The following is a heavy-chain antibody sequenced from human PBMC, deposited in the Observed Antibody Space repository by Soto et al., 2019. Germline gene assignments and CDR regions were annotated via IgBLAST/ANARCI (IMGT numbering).Heavy chain of an antibody. V-gene: IGHV4-61*01. J-gene: IGHJ6*02. CDR3: ASLFTTRRAYYGMDV. Sequence: PSETLSLTCTVSGGSVSSGSYYWSWIRQPPGKGLEWIGYIYYSGSTNYNPSLKSRVTISVDTSKNQFSLKLSSVTAADTAVYYCASLFTTRRAYYGMDVWGQGTTVTVSS. CDR2: IYYSGST. CDR1: GGSVSSGSYY. D-gene: IGHD2-2*01.